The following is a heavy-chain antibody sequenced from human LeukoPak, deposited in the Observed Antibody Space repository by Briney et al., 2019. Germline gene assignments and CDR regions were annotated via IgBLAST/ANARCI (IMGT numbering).Heavy chain of an antibody. J-gene: IGHJ5*02. D-gene: IGHD2-15*01. CDR2: MSSSGSYI. CDR1: GFTFSDYS. CDR3: AREYEGYCSGGSCFRGTYNSFDP. Sequence: GGSLRLSCAASGFTFSDYSMNWARQSPGKGLEWVSSMSSSGSYIYYADSVKGRFTSSRENYKNTLYLQMNSLRPEAPAVYYCAREYEGYCSGGSCFRGTYNSFDPWGQGTLVTVSS. V-gene: IGHV3-21*01.